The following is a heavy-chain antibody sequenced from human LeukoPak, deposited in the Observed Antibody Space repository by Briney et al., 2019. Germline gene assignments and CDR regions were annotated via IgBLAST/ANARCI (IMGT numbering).Heavy chain of an antibody. D-gene: IGHD1-1*01. V-gene: IGHV5-51*01. CDR2: IYPGDSDT. CDR1: GYSFTSSW. Sequence: GESLKISCKGSGYSFTSSWIGWVRQMPGKGLEWMGIIYPGDSDTRYRPSFQGQATISADKSISAAYLQWSSLNTSDTAMYYCARYTDHYYFDYWGQGTLVTVSS. CDR3: ARYTDHYYFDY. J-gene: IGHJ4*02.